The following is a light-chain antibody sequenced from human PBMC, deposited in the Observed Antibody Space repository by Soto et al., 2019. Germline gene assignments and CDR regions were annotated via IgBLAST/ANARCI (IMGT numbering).Light chain of an antibody. J-gene: IGLJ1*01. V-gene: IGLV1-40*01. CDR3: QSFDSSLSAYV. Sequence: QLVLTQPPSVSGAPGQRVTISCTGGSSNIGATYDVQWYQQLPGTAPKLLIFGNNDRPSGVPDRFSGSKSGSSASLAITGLQADDEADYYCQSFDSSLSAYVFGSGTKVTVL. CDR2: GNN. CDR1: SSNIGATYD.